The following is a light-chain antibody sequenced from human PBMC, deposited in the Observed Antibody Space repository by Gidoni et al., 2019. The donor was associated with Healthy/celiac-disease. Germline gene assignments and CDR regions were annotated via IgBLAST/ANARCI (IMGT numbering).Light chain of an antibody. J-gene: IGLJ2*01. CDR3: SSYTSSSTRV. Sequence: QSALTQPASASGLPGQSITISCTGTSSDVGGYNYVSWYQQHPGKAPKLMIYDVSNRPSGVSNRFSGSKSGNTASLTISGLQAEDEADYYCSSYTSSSTRVFGGGTKLTVL. CDR2: DVS. CDR1: SSDVGGYNY. V-gene: IGLV2-14*01.